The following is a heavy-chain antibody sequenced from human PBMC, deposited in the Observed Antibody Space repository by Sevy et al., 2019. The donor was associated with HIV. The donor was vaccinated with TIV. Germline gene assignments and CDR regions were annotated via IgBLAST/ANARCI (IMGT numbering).Heavy chain of an antibody. V-gene: IGHV3-49*03. CDR1: GFTFGDYA. J-gene: IGHJ3*02. D-gene: IGHD2-21*02. CDR3: TRERGAYCGGDCYDAFDI. Sequence: GGSLRLSCTASGFTFGDYAMSWFRQAPGKGLEWVGLIRSKAYGGTTEYAASVKGKFTISRDDSKSIAYLQMNSLKTEDTAVYYCTRERGAYCGGDCYDAFDIWGQGTMVTVS. CDR2: IRSKAYGGTT.